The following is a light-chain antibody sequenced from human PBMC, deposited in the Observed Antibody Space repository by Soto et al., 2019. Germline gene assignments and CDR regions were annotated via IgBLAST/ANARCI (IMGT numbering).Light chain of an antibody. CDR1: QSISFY. J-gene: IGKJ4*01. CDR3: LQYHHWPLT. V-gene: IGKV3-11*01. CDR2: DAS. Sequence: EIVLTQSPATLSLSPGERATPSCRASQSISFYLTWYQHKPGQAPRLLIYDASNRATGIPARFSGSGYGTDFTLTISRLEPEDFAVYYCLQYHHWPLTFGGGTKV.